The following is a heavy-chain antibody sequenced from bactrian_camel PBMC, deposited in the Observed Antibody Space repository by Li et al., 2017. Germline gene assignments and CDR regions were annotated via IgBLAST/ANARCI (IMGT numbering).Heavy chain of an antibody. D-gene: IGHD1*01. Sequence: VQLLESGGGLVQPGGTLRLSCAASGFTFSGFHMSWVRQAPGKGLEWISGINKRGGGQYTYYADFVKGRFTISRNNAENTLTLQMISLKPEDTAMYYCAEADRLYIGIVRDPPPYIATGARGPRSPSP. CDR3: AEADRLYIGIVRDPPPYIAT. J-gene: IGHJ4*01. CDR2: INKRGGGQYT. CDR1: GFTFSGFH. V-gene: IGHV3S40*01.